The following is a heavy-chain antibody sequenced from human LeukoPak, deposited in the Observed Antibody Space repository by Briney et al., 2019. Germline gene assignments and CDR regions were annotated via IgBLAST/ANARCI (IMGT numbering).Heavy chain of an antibody. CDR2: ISAYNGNT. CDR3: ARETEHYYYYYMDV. CDR1: GYTFTSYG. J-gene: IGHJ6*03. Sequence: ASVKVSCKASGYTFTSYGISWVRQAPGQGLEWMGWISAYNGNTNYAQKLQGRVTMTTDTSTSTAYMELRSLRSDDTAVYYCARETEHYYYYYMDVWSKGTTVTVSS. D-gene: IGHD2-21*02. V-gene: IGHV1-18*01.